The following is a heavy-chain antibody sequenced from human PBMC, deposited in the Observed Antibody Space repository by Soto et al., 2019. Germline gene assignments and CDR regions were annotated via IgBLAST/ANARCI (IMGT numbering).Heavy chain of an antibody. CDR3: VAGDSSIAARPGKY. CDR2: IRPSTSDT. V-gene: IGHV5-51*01. CDR1: GYNFANYW. D-gene: IGHD6-6*01. J-gene: IGHJ4*02. Sequence: GESLKISCKGSGYNFANYWIGWVRQMSGKGLEWMGIIRPSTSDTHYSPSFQGQVTISADKSISTAYLQWSSLKASDTAMYYCVAGDSSIAARPGKYWGQGTLVTVSS.